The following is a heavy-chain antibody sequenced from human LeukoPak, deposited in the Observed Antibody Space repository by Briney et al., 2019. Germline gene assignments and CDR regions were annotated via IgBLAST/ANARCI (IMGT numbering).Heavy chain of an antibody. J-gene: IGHJ4*02. D-gene: IGHD1-1*01. Sequence: GGSRRPSCAASEFTFGNYWMPWFRQAPGKGLVWVSRINTDGSSTIYAGSVKGRFTISRDNAKNTLYLQMNSLRAEDTAVYYCARDPESLERPYWGQGTLVTVSS. CDR3: ARDPESLERPY. CDR2: INTDGSST. V-gene: IGHV3-74*01. CDR1: EFTFGNYW.